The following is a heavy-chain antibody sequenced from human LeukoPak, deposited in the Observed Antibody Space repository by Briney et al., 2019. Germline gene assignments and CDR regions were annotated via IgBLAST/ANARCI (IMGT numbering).Heavy chain of an antibody. V-gene: IGHV3-21*01. CDR3: ASDRIAVADIPFDY. J-gene: IGHJ4*02. D-gene: IGHD6-19*01. CDR2: ISSSSSSYI. Sequence: GGSLRLSCAASGFTFSSYSMNWVRQAPGKGLEWVSSISSSSSSYIYYADSVKGRFTISRDNAKNSLYLQMNSLRAEDTAAYYCASDRIAVADIPFDYWGQGTLVTVSS. CDR1: GFTFSSYS.